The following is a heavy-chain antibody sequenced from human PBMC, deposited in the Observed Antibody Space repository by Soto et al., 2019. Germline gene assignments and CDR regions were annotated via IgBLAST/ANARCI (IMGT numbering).Heavy chain of an antibody. D-gene: IGHD3-16*01. CDR3: ARDLGLLKSLFDY. CDR1: GFSFNRFN. CDR2: ISVSGDNI. Sequence: PGGSLRLSCLASGFSFNRFNMNWIRRSPGRGLEWVASISVSGDNIYYGDSVKGRFTISRDNSKRSVFLDLSSLRVEDTAVYYCARDLGLLKSLFDYWGQGTLVTVSS. J-gene: IGHJ4*02. V-gene: IGHV3-21*01.